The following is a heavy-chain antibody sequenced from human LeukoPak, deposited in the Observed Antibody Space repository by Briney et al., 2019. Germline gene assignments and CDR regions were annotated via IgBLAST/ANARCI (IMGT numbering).Heavy chain of an antibody. CDR2: ISTCNGNT. CDR3: ARSTSSTRWFDP. CDR1: GYTFSSYG. V-gene: IGHV1-18*01. J-gene: IGHJ5*02. Sequence: GASVKVSCKASGYTFSSYGITWVRQAPGQGLEWMGWISTCNGNTNYAQKLQGRVTMTTDTSTTTAYMDLTSLRSDDTAVYYCARSTSSTRWFDPWGQGTLVTVSS. D-gene: IGHD2-2*01.